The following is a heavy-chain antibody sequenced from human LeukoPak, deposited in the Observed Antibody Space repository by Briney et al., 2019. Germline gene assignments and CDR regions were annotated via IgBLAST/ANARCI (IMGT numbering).Heavy chain of an antibody. CDR2: IYYSGST. V-gene: IGHV4-61*01. Sequence: PSETLSLTCTVSGGSVSSGSYYWRWIRQPPGKGLEWIGYIYYSGSTNYNPSLKSRVTISVDTSKNQFSLKLSSVTAADTAVYYCARDLRGYYYDSSGSLDYWGQGTLVTVSS. D-gene: IGHD3-22*01. J-gene: IGHJ4*02. CDR1: GGSVSSGSYY. CDR3: ARDLRGYYYDSSGSLDY.